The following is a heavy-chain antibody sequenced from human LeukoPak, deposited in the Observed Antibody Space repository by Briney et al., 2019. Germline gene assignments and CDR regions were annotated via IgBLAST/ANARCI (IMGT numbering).Heavy chain of an antibody. CDR1: GFTFSSYS. CDR3: ARGRGNFDY. D-gene: IGHD2-15*01. J-gene: IGHJ4*02. V-gene: IGHV3-21*01. Sequence: GGSLRLSCAASGFTFSSYSMNWVRQAPGKGLEWVSSISSSSSNIYYADSVKGRFTISRDNAKNSLYLQMNSLRAEDTAVYYCARGRGNFDYWGQGALVTVSS. CDR2: ISSSSSNI.